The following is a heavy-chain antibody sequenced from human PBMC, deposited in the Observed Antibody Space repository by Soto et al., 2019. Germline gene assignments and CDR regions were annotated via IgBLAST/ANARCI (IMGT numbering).Heavy chain of an antibody. CDR3: ARDGDNCNYGFDF. CDR2: INAGNGNT. D-gene: IGHD1-7*01. V-gene: IGHV1-3*01. J-gene: IGHJ4*02. CDR1: GYTFTSYA. Sequence: ASVKVSCQASGYTFTSYAMHWVRQAPGQRLEWMGWINAGNGNTKYSQKFQGRVTITRDTSASTAYMELSSLRSEDTAVYYCARDGDNCNYGFDFWGQGTLVTVSS.